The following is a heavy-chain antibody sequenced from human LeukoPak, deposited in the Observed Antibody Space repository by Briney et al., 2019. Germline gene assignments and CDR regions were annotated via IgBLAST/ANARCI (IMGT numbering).Heavy chain of an antibody. D-gene: IGHD2-2*01. CDR3: AKWQRPYCSSTSCHVFDY. Sequence: GGSLRLSCAASGFTFSSYAMSWVRQAPGKGPEWVSAISGSGGSTYYADSVKGRFTISRDNSKNTLYLQMNSLRAEDTAVYYCAKWQRPYCSSTSCHVFDYWGQGTLVTVSS. CDR1: GFTFSSYA. J-gene: IGHJ4*02. V-gene: IGHV3-23*01. CDR2: ISGSGGST.